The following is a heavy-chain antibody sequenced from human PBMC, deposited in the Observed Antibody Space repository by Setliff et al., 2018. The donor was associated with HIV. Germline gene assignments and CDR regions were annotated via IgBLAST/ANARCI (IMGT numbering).Heavy chain of an antibody. CDR3: AREGQWLDGFDY. V-gene: IGHV3-23*01. D-gene: IGHD6-19*01. CDR2: ISGSGGST. Sequence: GGSLRLSCAASGFTFSTYPMSWVRQAPGKGLEWVSGISGSGGSTYYADSVKGRFTISRDNSKITLYLQMNSLRTEDTAVHYCAREGQWLDGFDYWGQGTLVTVSS. J-gene: IGHJ4*02. CDR1: GFTFSTYP.